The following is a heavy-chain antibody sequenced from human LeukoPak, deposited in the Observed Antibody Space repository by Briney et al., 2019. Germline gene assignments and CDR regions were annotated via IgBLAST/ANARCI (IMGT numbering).Heavy chain of an antibody. J-gene: IGHJ3*02. CDR3: ARDPGIAVAGIPSPAFNI. D-gene: IGHD6-19*01. Sequence: TGGSLRLSCAASGFTFSDYYMSWIRQAPGKGLEWVSYISSGSTYTNYADSVKGRFTISRDNAKNSLYLQMNSLRAEDTAVYYCARDPGIAVAGIPSPAFNIWGQGTMLTVSS. V-gene: IGHV3-11*06. CDR2: ISSGSTYT. CDR1: GFTFSDYY.